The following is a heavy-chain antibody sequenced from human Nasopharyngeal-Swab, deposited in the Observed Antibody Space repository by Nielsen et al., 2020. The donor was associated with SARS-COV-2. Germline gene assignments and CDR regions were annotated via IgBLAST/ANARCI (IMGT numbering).Heavy chain of an antibody. Sequence: GGSLRPSCKGSGSSFTSYWIGWVRQLPGKGLEWMGIIYPVDSDTRYSPSFQGQVTISADKSISTAYLQWSSLKASDTAMYYCARQDGDLPDYWGQGTLVTVSS. V-gene: IGHV5-51*01. J-gene: IGHJ4*02. CDR2: IYPVDSDT. CDR1: GSSFTSYW. D-gene: IGHD4-17*01. CDR3: ARQDGDLPDY.